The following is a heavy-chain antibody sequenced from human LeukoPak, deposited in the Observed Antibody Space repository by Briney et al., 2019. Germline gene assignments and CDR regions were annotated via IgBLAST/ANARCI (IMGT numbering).Heavy chain of an antibody. Sequence: GGSLRLSCAASGFNFANHAMSWVRQTAGKGLEWVSAISGGGDITYYADSVKGRFTISRDNSKDTLFLQMHSLRPGDTAVYYCAKGLGSGWYLFEYWGQGTLVTVSS. J-gene: IGHJ4*02. D-gene: IGHD6-19*01. CDR3: AKGLGSGWYLFEY. V-gene: IGHV3-23*01. CDR1: GFNFANHA. CDR2: ISGGGDIT.